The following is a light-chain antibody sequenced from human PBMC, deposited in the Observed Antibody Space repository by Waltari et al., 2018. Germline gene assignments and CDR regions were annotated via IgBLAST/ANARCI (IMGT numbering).Light chain of an antibody. CDR2: GNNDGSH. CDR1: SGHSFSP. Sequence: QLVLTQSPSASASLGASVKLSCTLSSGHSFSPIAWHQQQPEKGPRFLMKGNNDGSHMKGDGIPDRFSGSSSGAERYLTISSLQSEDEADYYCQTWGTGTWVFGGGTKLTVL. J-gene: IGLJ3*02. V-gene: IGLV4-69*01. CDR3: QTWGTGTWV.